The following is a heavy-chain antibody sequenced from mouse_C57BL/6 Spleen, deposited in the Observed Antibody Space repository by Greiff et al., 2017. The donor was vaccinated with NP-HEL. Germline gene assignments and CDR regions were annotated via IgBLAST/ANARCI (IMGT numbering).Heavy chain of an antibody. CDR2: INPNNGGT. D-gene: IGHD2-3*01. V-gene: IGHV1-18*01. Sequence: EVQLQQSGPELVKPGASVKIPCKASGYTFTDYNMDWVKQSHGKSLEWIGDINPNNGGTIYNQKFKGKATLTVDKSSSTAYMELRSLTSEDTAVYYCARVGEIYDGYLFAYWGQGTLVTVSA. CDR1: GYTFTDYN. J-gene: IGHJ3*01. CDR3: ARVGEIYDGYLFAY.